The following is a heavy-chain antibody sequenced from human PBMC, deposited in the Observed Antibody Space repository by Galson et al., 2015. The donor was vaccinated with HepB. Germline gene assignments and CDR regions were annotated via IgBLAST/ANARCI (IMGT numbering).Heavy chain of an antibody. CDR2: IIPIFGTA. J-gene: IGHJ6*02. CDR1: GYTFTNYT. V-gene: IGHV1-69*13. Sequence: SVKVSCKASGYTFTNYTMHWVRQAPGQRLEWMGGIIPIFGTANYAQKFQGRVTITADESTSTAYLQWSSLKASDTAMYYCARPRNSGYDESGMDVWGQGTTVTVSS. CDR3: ARPRNSGYDESGMDV. D-gene: IGHD5-12*01.